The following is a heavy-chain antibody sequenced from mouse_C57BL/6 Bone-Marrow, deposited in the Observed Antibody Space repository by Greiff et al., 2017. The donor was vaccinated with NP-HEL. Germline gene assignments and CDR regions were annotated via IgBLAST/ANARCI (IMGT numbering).Heavy chain of an antibody. D-gene: IGHD2-5*01. V-gene: IGHV5-6*01. Sequence: VMLVESGGDLVKPGGSLKLSCAASGFTFSSYGMSWVRQTPDKRLEWVATISSGGSYTYYPDSVQGRFTISRDNAKNTLYLQMSSLQSEDTAMYYCARHYYSNYFDYWGQGTTLTVSS. CDR1: GFTFSSYG. J-gene: IGHJ2*01. CDR3: ARHYYSNYFDY. CDR2: ISSGGSYT.